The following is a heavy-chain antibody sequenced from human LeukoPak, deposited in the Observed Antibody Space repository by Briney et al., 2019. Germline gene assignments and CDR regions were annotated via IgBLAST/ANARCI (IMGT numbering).Heavy chain of an antibody. CDR2: TSSDLNVK. CDR3: AREGYYGSGSPPSLYFDY. CDR1: GFTFRNYV. Sequence: PGGSLRLSCPASGFTFRNYVIHGVGQAPGKGLEWVAVTSSDLNVKLYADSVKGRFTISRDNSRSTLYLQMNSLRPEDTAIYYCAREGYYGSGSPPSLYFDYWGQGTLVTVSS. J-gene: IGHJ4*02. D-gene: IGHD3-10*01. V-gene: IGHV3-30-3*01.